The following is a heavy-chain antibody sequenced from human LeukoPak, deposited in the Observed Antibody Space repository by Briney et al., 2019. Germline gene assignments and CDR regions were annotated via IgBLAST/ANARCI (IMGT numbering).Heavy chain of an antibody. V-gene: IGHV3-11*01. J-gene: IGHJ4*02. CDR1: GFTFSDYY. CDR3: ARDLGPYTKNQLLSPGL. CDR2: ISSSDSTI. D-gene: IGHD2-2*01. Sequence: PGGSLRLSCAASGFTFSDYYMSWIRQAPGKGLEWVSYISSSDSTIYYADSVKGRFTISRDNAKNSLYLQMNSLRAEDTAVYYCARDLGPYTKNQLLSPGLWGQGTLVTVSS.